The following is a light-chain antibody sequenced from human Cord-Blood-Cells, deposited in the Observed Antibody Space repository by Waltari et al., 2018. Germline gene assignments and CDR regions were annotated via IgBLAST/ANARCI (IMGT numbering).Light chain of an antibody. Sequence: DLQMAQAPSPPSASVGNRVTITCRASQGISNYLDWYQQKPGKVPKLLIYAASTLQSGVPSRFSGSGSGTDFTLTISSLQPEDVATYYCQKNNSAPWTFGQGTKVEIK. J-gene: IGKJ1*01. V-gene: IGKV1-27*01. CDR1: QGISNY. CDR3: QKNNSAPWT. CDR2: AAS.